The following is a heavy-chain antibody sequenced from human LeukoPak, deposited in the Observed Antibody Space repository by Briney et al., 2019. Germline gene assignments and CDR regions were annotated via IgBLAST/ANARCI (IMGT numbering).Heavy chain of an antibody. CDR1: GFTFSSYG. D-gene: IGHD3-10*01. V-gene: IGHV3-30*18. CDR3: AKGEPLLLWFGESYYYYGMDV. J-gene: IGHJ6*02. Sequence: PGRSLRLSCAASGFTFSSYGMHWVRQAPGKGLEWVAVISYDGSNKYYADSVKGRFTISRDNSKNTLYLQMNSLRAKDTAVYYCAKGEPLLLWFGESYYYYGMDVWGQGTTVTVSS. CDR2: ISYDGSNK.